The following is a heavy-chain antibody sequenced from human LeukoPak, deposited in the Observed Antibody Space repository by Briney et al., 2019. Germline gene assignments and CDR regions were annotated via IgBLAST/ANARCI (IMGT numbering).Heavy chain of an antibody. Sequence: PGGSLRLSRAASGFNYITYALTWVRQAPGKGLEWVSSITSSGGGTYYADSVRGRFTISRDNSKNTLYLQMKSLRVEDTAIYYCARARLGMGLDSRGEGTLVTVSS. CDR3: ARARLGMGLDS. D-gene: IGHD3-3*01. V-gene: IGHV3-23*01. J-gene: IGHJ4*02. CDR1: GFNYITYA. CDR2: ITSSGGGT.